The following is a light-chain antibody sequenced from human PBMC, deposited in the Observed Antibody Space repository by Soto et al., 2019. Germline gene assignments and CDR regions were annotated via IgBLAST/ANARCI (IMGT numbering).Light chain of an antibody. J-gene: IGLJ2*01. V-gene: IGLV1-44*01. Sequence: QPVLTQPPSASGTTGQTIAISCSGGSSNIGSHTVNWYQQLPGTAPRLLIYSNTQRPSGVPVRFSGSKSGTSASLAISGLQSEYAGDYYCAAWYDSLNGVVFGGGTRLTVL. CDR2: SNT. CDR3: AAWYDSLNGVV. CDR1: SSNIGSHT.